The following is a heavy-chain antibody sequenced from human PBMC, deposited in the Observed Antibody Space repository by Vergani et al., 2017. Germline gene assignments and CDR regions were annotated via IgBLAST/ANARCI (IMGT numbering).Heavy chain of an antibody. CDR1: GFTVSSNY. CDR3: ARALGGYSYGYYYYYGMDV. J-gene: IGHJ6*02. CDR2: IYSGGST. D-gene: IGHD5-18*01. Sequence: EVQLVETGGGLIQPGGSLRLSCAASGFTVSSNYMSWVRQAPGKGLEWVSVIYSGGSTYYADSVKGRFTISRDNSKNTLYLQMNSLRAEDTAVYYCARALGGYSYGYYYYYGMDVWGQGTTVTVSS. V-gene: IGHV3-53*02.